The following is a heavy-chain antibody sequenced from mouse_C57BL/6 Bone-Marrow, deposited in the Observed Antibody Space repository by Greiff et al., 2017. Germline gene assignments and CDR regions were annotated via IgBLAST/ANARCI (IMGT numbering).Heavy chain of an antibody. J-gene: IGHJ2*01. V-gene: IGHV1-81*01. CDR2: IYTRSGNT. CDR3: AKSTYYFDF. CDR1: GYTFTSYG. Sequence: VQLQQSGAGLARPGASVKLSCKASGYTFTSYGISWVKQIPGQGLEWIGEIYTRSGNTYYNEKFKGKDTLTADKSSRTAYMELRSLTSEDSAVYICAKSTYYFDFGGQGTTLTVSS.